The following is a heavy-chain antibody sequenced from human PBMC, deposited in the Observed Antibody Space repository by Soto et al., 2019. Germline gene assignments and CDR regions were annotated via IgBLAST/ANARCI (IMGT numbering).Heavy chain of an antibody. D-gene: IGHD6-19*01. J-gene: IGHJ4*02. Sequence: GGSLRLSCAAPGFTFSSYAMSWVRQAPGKGLEWVSAISGSGGSTYYADSVKGRFTISRDNAKNTLYLQMNSLRAEDTAIYYCVRDIRSGDFWGKGTLVTVSS. CDR1: GFTFSSYA. CDR3: VRDIRSGDF. V-gene: IGHV3-23*01. CDR2: ISGSGGST.